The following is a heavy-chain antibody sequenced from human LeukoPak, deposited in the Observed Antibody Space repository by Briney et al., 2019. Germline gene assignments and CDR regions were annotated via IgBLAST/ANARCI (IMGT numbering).Heavy chain of an antibody. D-gene: IGHD4-23*01. CDR3: ARDLYGGNSFDY. V-gene: IGHV3-48*03. Sequence: PGGSPRLSCAASGFTFSSYEMNWVRQAPGKGLEWVSYISSSGSTIYYADSVKGRFTISRDNAKNSLYLQMNSLRPEDTAVYYCARDLYGGNSFDYWGQGTLVTVSS. CDR1: GFTFSSYE. J-gene: IGHJ4*02. CDR2: ISSSGSTI.